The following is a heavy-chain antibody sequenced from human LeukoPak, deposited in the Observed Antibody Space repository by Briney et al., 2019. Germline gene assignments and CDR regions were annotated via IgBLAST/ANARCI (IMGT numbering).Heavy chain of an antibody. CDR3: AGGHCSSTSCYTAGYYYYYMDV. Sequence: ASVKVSCKASGYTFTSYYMHWVRQAPGQGLEWMGIINPSGGSTSYAQEFQGRVTMTRDTSTSTVYMELSSLRSEDTAVYYCAGGHCSSTSCYTAGYYYYYMDVWGKGTTVTVSS. D-gene: IGHD2-2*02. CDR2: INPSGGST. CDR1: GYTFTSYY. V-gene: IGHV1-46*01. J-gene: IGHJ6*03.